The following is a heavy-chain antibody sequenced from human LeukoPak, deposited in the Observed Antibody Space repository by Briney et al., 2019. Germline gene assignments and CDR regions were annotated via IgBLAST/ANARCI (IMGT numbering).Heavy chain of an antibody. J-gene: IGHJ4*02. CDR1: GDSISRYY. D-gene: IGHD1-26*01. V-gene: IGHV4-59*01. CDR3: ARAFWDSYFDY. Sequence: SESLSLTCTVSGDSISRYYWTWIRQPPGKGLEWIGHIHYSGSTNYNPSLNSRVTISADTSKDQFSLKLSSVTAADTAVYYCARAFWDSYFDYWGQGTLVTVSS. CDR2: IHYSGST.